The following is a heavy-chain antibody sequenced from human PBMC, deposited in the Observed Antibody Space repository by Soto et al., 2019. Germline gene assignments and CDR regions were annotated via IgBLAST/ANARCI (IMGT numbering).Heavy chain of an antibody. Sequence: QVQLQESGPGLVKPSQTLSLTCTVSGGSISSGDYYWSWIRQPPGKGLEWIGYIYYSGSTYYNPSLKSRVTISVDTSKNQFSLKLSSVTAADTAVYYCARGAGPGDCGGDCYPFDYWGQGTLVTVSS. CDR3: ARGAGPGDCGGDCYPFDY. D-gene: IGHD2-21*02. J-gene: IGHJ4*02. CDR1: GGSISSGDYY. CDR2: IYYSGST. V-gene: IGHV4-30-4*01.